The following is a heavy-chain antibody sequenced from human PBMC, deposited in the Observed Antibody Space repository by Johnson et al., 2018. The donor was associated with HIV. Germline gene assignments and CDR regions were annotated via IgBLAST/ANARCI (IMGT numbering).Heavy chain of an antibody. Sequence: EVQLLESGGGLVKPGGSLRLSCAASGFTFSNAWMSWVRQAPGKGLEWVGRIKSKTDGGTTDYAAPVKGRFTISRDDSKNTLYLQMNSLKTEDTAVYYCTTDSWWSTHDAFDIWAKGQWSPSLQ. V-gene: IGHV3-15*01. D-gene: IGHD2-8*02. CDR2: IKSKTDGGTT. CDR1: GFTFSNAW. CDR3: TTDSWWSTHDAFDI. J-gene: IGHJ3*02.